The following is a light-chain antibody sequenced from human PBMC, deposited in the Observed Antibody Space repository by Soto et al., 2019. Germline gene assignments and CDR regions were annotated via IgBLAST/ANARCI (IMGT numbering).Light chain of an antibody. CDR1: QSLSTS. CDR3: HRCNNWPPFT. J-gene: IGKJ3*01. CDR2: GAS. Sequence: EIVLTQSPATLSLSPGERATLSCRASQSLSTSLAWYQQKPGQAPRLLIYGASNRATGIPARFSGSGSGTDFTLTISSLEPEDFAVYYCHRCNNWPPFTFDPGTKVDF. V-gene: IGKV3-11*01.